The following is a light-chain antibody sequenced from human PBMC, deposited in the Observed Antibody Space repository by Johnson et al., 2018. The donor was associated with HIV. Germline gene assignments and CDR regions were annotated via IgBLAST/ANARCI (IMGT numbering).Light chain of an antibody. CDR1: SSNIGNNY. V-gene: IGLV1-51*02. CDR2: ENN. Sequence: TQPPSVSAAPGQKVTISCSGSSSNIGNNYVSWYQQLPGTAPKLLIYENNKRPSGIPDRFSGSKSGTSATLGITGLQTGDEADYYGGTWDSSLRAGVFGTGTKVTVL. J-gene: IGLJ1*01. CDR3: GTWDSSLRAGV.